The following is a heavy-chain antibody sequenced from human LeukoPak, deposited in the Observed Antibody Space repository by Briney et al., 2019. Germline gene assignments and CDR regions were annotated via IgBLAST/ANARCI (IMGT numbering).Heavy chain of an antibody. CDR1: GYTLTELS. CDR2: FDREDGET. D-gene: IGHD5-12*01. CDR3: ATDLYSGYDSSNAFDI. V-gene: IGHV1-24*01. Sequence: GASVKVSCKVSGYTLTELSMHWVRQAPGKGLEWMGGFDREDGETIYAQKFQGRVTMTEDTSTDTAYMELSSLRSEDTAVYYCATDLYSGYDSSNAFDIWGQGTMVTVSS. J-gene: IGHJ3*02.